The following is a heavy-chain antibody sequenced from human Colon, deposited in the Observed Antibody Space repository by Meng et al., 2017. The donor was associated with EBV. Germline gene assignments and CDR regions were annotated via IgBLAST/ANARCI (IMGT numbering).Heavy chain of an antibody. D-gene: IGHD3-10*01. J-gene: IGHJ5*02. CDR3: ARVSGRSFDP. V-gene: IGHV4-61*01. CDR2: IYSIGGT. CDR1: GDAVATGRYY. Sequence: GPGLGKLWGPFSLACPFVGDAVATGRYYWSWIRQPPGKGLEWIAYIYSIGGTNYNPSLKSRLTISLDTSKNQFSLSLRSVTAADTAVYYCARVSGRSFDPWGQGTLVTVSS.